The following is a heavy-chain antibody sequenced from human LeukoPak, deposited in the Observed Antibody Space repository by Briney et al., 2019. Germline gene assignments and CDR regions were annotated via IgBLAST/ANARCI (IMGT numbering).Heavy chain of an antibody. CDR2: INPNSGGT. D-gene: IGHD3-10*01. V-gene: IGHV1-2*02. Sequence: ASVKVSCKASGYTFIGYYMHWVRRAPGQGLEWMGWINPNSGGTNYAQKFQGRVTMTRDTSISTAYMELSRLRSDDTAVYYCARDKLGVTYSLSWFDPWGQGTLVTVSS. J-gene: IGHJ5*02. CDR3: ARDKLGVTYSLSWFDP. CDR1: GYTFIGYY.